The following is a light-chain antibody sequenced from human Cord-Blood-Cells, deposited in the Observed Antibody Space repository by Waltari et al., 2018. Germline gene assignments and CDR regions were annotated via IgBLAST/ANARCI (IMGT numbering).Light chain of an antibody. CDR3: QQSYSTVT. J-gene: IGKJ4*01. CDR2: WAS. CDR1: QSVLYSSNNKNY. Sequence: DIVMTQSPDSLAVSLGERATINCKSSQSVLYSSNNKNYLAWYQQKPGQPPKLLIYWASTRESGVPDRFSGSGSGTDFTLTISSLQPEDFATYYCQQSYSTVTFGGGTKVEIK. V-gene: IGKV4-1*01.